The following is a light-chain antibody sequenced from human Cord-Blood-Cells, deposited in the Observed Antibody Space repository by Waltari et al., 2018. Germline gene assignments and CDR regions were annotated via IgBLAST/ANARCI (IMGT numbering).Light chain of an antibody. J-gene: IGKJ1*01. Sequence: DIQMTQAPSTLSASVGDRVTITCRASQSISIWLAWYQQKPGKAPKLLIYKASSLESGVPSRCSGSGSGTEFTLTISSLQSDDFATYYCQQYNSYWTFGQGTKVEIK. CDR3: QQYNSYWT. CDR1: QSISIW. CDR2: KAS. V-gene: IGKV1-5*03.